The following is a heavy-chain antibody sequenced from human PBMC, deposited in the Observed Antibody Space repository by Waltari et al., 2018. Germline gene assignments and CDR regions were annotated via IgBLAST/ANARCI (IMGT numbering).Heavy chain of an antibody. CDR3: ARGDGDYGYYYYYMDV. CDR2: ISSSRSTI. CDR1: GFTFSSYS. Sequence: EVQLVESGGGLVQPGGSLRLSCAASGFTFSSYSMNWVRQAPGKGLEWVSYISSSRSTIYYADSVKGPFTISRDNDKNSLYLQMNSLRAEDTAVYYCARGDGDYGYYYYYMDVWGKGTPVTVSS. D-gene: IGHD4-17*01. V-gene: IGHV3-48*04. J-gene: IGHJ6*03.